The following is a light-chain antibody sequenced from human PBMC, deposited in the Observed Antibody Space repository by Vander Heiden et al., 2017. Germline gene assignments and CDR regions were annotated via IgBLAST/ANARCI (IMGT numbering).Light chain of an antibody. CDR3: QQSDATPFT. Sequence: DIQMTQSPSSLSASIGDRVTITCRASESISTSLNWYQQKPGEAPKLLLHSASSLQSGVSSRFSGSGSVTDFTLIISSLQPEDFATYYCQQSDATPFTFRGGTKAAI. V-gene: IGKV1-39*01. CDR1: ESISTS. J-gene: IGKJ4*01. CDR2: SAS.